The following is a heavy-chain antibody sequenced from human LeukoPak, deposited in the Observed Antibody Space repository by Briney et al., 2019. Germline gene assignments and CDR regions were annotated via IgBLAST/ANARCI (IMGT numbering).Heavy chain of an antibody. J-gene: IGHJ5*02. V-gene: IGHV3-21*01. Sequence: GGSLRLSCAASGFTFSSYSMNWVRQAPGKGLEWVSSISSSSSYIYYADSVKGRFTISRDNAKNSLYLQMNSLRAEDTAVYYCAREGGSVPFDPWGQGTLVTVSS. CDR1: GFTFSSYS. D-gene: IGHD3-10*01. CDR3: AREGGSVPFDP. CDR2: ISSSSSYI.